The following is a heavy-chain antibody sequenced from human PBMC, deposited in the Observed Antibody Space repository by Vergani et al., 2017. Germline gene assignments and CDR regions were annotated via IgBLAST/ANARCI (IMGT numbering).Heavy chain of an antibody. Sequence: QVQLQQWGAGLLKPSETLSLTCAVYGGSFSGYYWSWIRQPPGKGLEWIGEINHSGSTNYNPSLKSRVTISVDTSKNQFSLKLSSVTAADTAVYYCARANYYGSSGYYYGRYYYYYGMDVWGQGTTVTVSS. D-gene: IGHD3-22*01. V-gene: IGHV4-34*01. J-gene: IGHJ6*02. CDR2: INHSGST. CDR1: GGSFSGYY. CDR3: ARANYYGSSGYYYGRYYYYYGMDV.